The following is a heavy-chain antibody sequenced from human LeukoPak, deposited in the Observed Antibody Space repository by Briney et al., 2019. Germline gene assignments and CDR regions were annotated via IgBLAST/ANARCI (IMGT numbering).Heavy chain of an antibody. V-gene: IGHV3-30*03. CDR2: ISYDGSNK. J-gene: IGHJ4*02. CDR1: GFTFSSYG. CDR3: ARTPPTAGLTTIGVGSDY. Sequence: GGSLRLSCAASGFTFSSYGMHWVRQAPGKGLEWVAVISYDGSNKYYADSVKGRFTISRDNSKNTLYLQMNSLRAEDTAVYYCARTPPTAGLTTIGVGSDYWGQGTLVTVSS. D-gene: IGHD4-11*01.